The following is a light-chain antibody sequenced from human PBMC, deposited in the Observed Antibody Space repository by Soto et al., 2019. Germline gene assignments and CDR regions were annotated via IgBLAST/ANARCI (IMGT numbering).Light chain of an antibody. Sequence: QSVMTQPPSVSAAPGQKVTISCSGSSSNIGGNSVSWYQQLPGTAPKLLIYDDNKRPSGIPDRFSGSKSGTSATLGITGFQTGDEADYYCGSHADSINVVFGGGTKLTVL. CDR3: GSHADSINVV. V-gene: IGLV1-51*01. CDR2: DDN. J-gene: IGLJ2*01. CDR1: SSNIGGNS.